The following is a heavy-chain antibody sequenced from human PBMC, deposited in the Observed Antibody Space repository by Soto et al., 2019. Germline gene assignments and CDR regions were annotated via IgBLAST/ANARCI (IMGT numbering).Heavy chain of an antibody. CDR1: GFTFSSYS. CDR2: ISSSSSYI. CDR3: ARPNDFWAIYYYMDV. D-gene: IGHD3-3*01. Sequence: GGSLRLSCAASGFTFSSYSMNWVRQAPGKGLEWVSSISSSSSYIYYADSVKGRFTISRDNAKNSLYLQMNSLRAEDTAVYYCARPNDFWAIYYYMDVWGKGTTVTVSS. J-gene: IGHJ6*03. V-gene: IGHV3-21*01.